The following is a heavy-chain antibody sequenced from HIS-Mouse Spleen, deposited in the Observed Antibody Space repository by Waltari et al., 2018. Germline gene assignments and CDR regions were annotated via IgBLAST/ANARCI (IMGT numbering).Heavy chain of an antibody. D-gene: IGHD7-27*01. V-gene: IGHV4-34*01. J-gene: IGHJ2*01. CDR1: GGSFSGYY. CDR2: INHSGST. CDR3: ARVRTGDPSYWYFDL. Sequence: QVQLQQWGAGLLKPSETLSLTCAVYGGSFSGYYCSWIRQPPGKGLEWIGEINHSGSTNYNPSLKRPVTISVDTSKNQFSLKLSSVTAADTAVYYCARVRTGDPSYWYFDLWGRGTLVTVSS.